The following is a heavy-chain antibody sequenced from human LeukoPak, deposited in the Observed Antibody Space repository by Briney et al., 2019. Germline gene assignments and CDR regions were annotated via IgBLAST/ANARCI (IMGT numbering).Heavy chain of an antibody. CDR2: VDPEDGET. J-gene: IGHJ6*03. D-gene: IGHD2-2*01. CDR3: ATAGISKCSSTSCYESIFNYSYYYRDF. V-gene: IGHV1-69-2*01. CDR1: GYTFTDYY. Sequence: ASVKVSCKVSGYTFTDYYMHWVQQAPGKGLEWMGLVDPEDGETIYAEKFQGRVTITADTSTDTAYMELSSLRSEDTAVYYCATAGISKCSSTSCYESIFNYSYYYRDFGGKGTTVTVPS.